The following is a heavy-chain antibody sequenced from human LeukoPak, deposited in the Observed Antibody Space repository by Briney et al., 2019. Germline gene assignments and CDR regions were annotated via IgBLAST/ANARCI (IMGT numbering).Heavy chain of an antibody. CDR3: ARDAPQDIVVVPAENWFDP. J-gene: IGHJ5*02. D-gene: IGHD2-2*01. Sequence: SETLSLTCSVSTYSLSSGYYWGWIRQPPGKGLEWIGSLSHGGSTYYNPSLKSRVTISMDTSKNHFSLNLTSVTAADTAVYYCARDAPQDIVVVPAENWFDPWGQGTLVTVSS. CDR1: TYSLSSGYY. CDR2: LSHGGST. V-gene: IGHV4-38-2*02.